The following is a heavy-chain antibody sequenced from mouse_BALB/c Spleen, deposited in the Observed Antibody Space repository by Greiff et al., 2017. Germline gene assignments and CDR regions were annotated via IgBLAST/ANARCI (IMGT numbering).Heavy chain of an antibody. Sequence: DVKLVESGPGLVKPSQSLSLTCTVTGYSITSDYAWYCIRPFPGNKLEWMGYISYSGSTSYNSFLKSRISITRDTSKNQFFLQWNSVTTEDTATYDSERYYNYVDCAMDDWGEGTSVTVSS. CDR2: ISYSGST. CDR1: GYSITSDYA. D-gene: IGHD1-3*01. V-gene: IGHV3-2*02. J-gene: IGHJ4*01. CDR3: ERYYNYVDCAMDD.